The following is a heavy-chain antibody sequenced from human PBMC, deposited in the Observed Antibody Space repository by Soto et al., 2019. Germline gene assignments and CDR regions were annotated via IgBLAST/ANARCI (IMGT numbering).Heavy chain of an antibody. V-gene: IGHV4-39*02. CDR2: IYYSGST. CDR3: ARTIPRLLIAANDAFDI. D-gene: IGHD2-15*01. J-gene: IGHJ3*02. Sequence: QLQLQESGPGLVKPSETLSLTCTVSGGSISSSTYYWGWVRQPPGKGLEWLGSIYYSGSTYYNPSLKSRVTISVDTSKNHFSLKLSSVTAADTAVYYCARTIPRLLIAANDAFDIWGQGTMVTVSS. CDR1: GGSISSSTYY.